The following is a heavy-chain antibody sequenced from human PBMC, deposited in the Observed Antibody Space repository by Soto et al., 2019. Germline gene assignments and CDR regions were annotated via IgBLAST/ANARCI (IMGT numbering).Heavy chain of an antibody. Sequence: SETLSLTCAVSGGSISRSDSYWGWIRQPPGKGLEWIGSIYSSGSTYYNPPLKSRITISVDTSKNQFSLNLSSVTAADTAVYYCASRRRVDYYYAMGVWGQGTTVTAP. CDR3: ASRRRVDYYYAMGV. V-gene: IGHV4-39*01. J-gene: IGHJ6*02. CDR2: IYSSGST. CDR1: GGSISRSDSY.